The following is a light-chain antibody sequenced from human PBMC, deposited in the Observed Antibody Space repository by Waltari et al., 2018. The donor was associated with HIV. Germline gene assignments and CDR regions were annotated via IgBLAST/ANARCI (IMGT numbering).Light chain of an antibody. V-gene: IGKV1-12*01. CDR3: QHAHSFPHT. Sequence: DIQMTQFPSTVSASVVDPVTLSCRARAGISFHLAWYRQRPGEGPCLLIYDASRLETGVPSRCSGRQSGTNFTLTISDLQPEDFATYFCQHAHSFPHTFGGGTRLEV. CDR2: DAS. J-gene: IGKJ4*01. CDR1: AGISFH.